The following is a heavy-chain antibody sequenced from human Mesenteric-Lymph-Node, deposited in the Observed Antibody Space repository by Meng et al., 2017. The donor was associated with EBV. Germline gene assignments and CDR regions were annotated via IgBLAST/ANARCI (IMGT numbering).Heavy chain of an antibody. Sequence: QGQMQESGPGLVKPSQTLSLTCAVSGASVSSDKWWSWVRQPPGKGLGWIGEIYHSGSTNYNPSLTSRVTILVDKSKNQFSLKLSSVTAADTAVYYCASRYCPTTSCRQDWGQGTLVTVSS. D-gene: IGHD2-2*01. V-gene: IGHV4-4*02. CDR2: IYHSGST. CDR3: ASRYCPTTSCRQD. J-gene: IGHJ4*02. CDR1: GASVSSDKW.